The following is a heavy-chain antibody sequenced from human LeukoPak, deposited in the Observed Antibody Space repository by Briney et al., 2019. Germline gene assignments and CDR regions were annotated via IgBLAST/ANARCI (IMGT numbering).Heavy chain of an antibody. D-gene: IGHD4-17*01. V-gene: IGHV4-61*08. CDR3: ARYLGGYGESTFDC. J-gene: IGHJ4*02. CDR1: GGSISSGGYY. CDR2: IYYSGST. Sequence: PSQTLSLTCTVSGGSISSGGYYWSWIRQHPGKGLEWIGYIYYSGSTNYNPSLKSRVTISVDTSKNQLSLRLSSVTAADTAVYYCARYLGGYGESTFDCWGQGTLVTVSS.